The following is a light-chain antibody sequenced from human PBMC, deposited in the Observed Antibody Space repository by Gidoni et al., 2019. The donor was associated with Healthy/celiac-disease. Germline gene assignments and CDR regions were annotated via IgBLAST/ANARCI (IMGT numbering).Light chain of an antibody. J-gene: IGLJ2*01. CDR2: YDS. V-gene: IGLV3-21*04. Sequence: SYVLTQPPSVSVAPGKTARITCGGNNIGRKSEHWYQQKPGQAPVLVIYYDSERPSGIPERFSGSNSGNTATLTISRVEAGDEADYYCQVWDSSSDHPVFGGGTKLTVL. CDR1: NIGRKS. CDR3: QVWDSSSDHPV.